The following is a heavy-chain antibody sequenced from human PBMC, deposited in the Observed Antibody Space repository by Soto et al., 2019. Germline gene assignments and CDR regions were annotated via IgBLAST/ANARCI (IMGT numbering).Heavy chain of an antibody. Sequence: PGGSLRLSCEASGFTFNTYRMHWVRQPPGTGLEWLAAIWYDGTQKYYADSVKGRFIISRDNSKKTLYLEMNSLRAEDTAVYYCARAGGTTVTGLWHFDSWGQGTLVTVSS. D-gene: IGHD4-17*01. V-gene: IGHV3-33*01. CDR1: GFTFNTYR. CDR3: ARAGGTTVTGLWHFDS. J-gene: IGHJ4*02. CDR2: IWYDGTQK.